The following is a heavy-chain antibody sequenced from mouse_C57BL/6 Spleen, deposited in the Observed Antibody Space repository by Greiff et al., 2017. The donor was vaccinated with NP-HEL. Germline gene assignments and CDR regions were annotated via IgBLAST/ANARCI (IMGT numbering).Heavy chain of an antibody. D-gene: IGHD2-4*01. V-gene: IGHV1-69*01. CDR3: ARRGYDYPWFAY. J-gene: IGHJ3*01. CDR2: IDPSDSYT. Sequence: QVQLQQPGAELVMPGASVKLSCKASGYTFTSYWMHWVKQRPGQGLEWIGEIDPSDSYTNYNRKFKGKSTLTVDKSSSTAYMQLSSLTSEDSAVYYCARRGYDYPWFAYWGQGTLVTVSA. CDR1: GYTFTSYW.